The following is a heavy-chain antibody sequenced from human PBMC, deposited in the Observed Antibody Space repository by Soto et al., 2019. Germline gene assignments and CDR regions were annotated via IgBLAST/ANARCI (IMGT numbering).Heavy chain of an antibody. J-gene: IGHJ5*02. CDR1: GFTFSSYS. Sequence: GGSLRLSCAASGFTFSSYSMNWVRQAPGKGLEWVSSISSSSSYIYYADSVKGRFTISRDNAKNSLYLQMNSLRAEDTAVYYCARLGGGGQLWLLEWFDPWGQGTLVTVSS. V-gene: IGHV3-21*01. D-gene: IGHD5-18*01. CDR2: ISSSSSYI. CDR3: ARLGGGGQLWLLEWFDP.